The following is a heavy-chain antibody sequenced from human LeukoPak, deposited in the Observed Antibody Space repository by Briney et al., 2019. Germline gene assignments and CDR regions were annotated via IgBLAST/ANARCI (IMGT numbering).Heavy chain of an antibody. CDR1: GFTFSSYW. V-gene: IGHV3-74*01. CDR2: IKYDGSST. Sequence: PGGSLRLSCAASGFTFSSYWIHWVRQAPGEGLEWVSRIKYDGSSTSYADSVKGRFTISRDNAKSMVVLQMNSLRGEDTALYYCARESVTANPRQSDAFDIWGQGTMVTVSS. D-gene: IGHD2-21*02. J-gene: IGHJ3*02. CDR3: ARESVTANPRQSDAFDI.